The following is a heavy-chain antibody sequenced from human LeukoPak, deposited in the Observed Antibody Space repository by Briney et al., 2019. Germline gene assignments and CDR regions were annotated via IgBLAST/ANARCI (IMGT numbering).Heavy chain of an antibody. CDR1: GASISTHTHY. CDR3: ARSYCAGDCYTEYFQH. CDR2: IYYNGNT. V-gene: IGHV4-39*01. Sequence: SETLSLTCTVSGASISTHTHYWGWIRQPPGKGLEWIGSIYYNGNTYYNPSLKSRVTISVDTSNNQFSLKLRSVTAADTAVYYCARSYCAGDCYTEYFQHWGQGTLVTVSS. D-gene: IGHD2-21*02. J-gene: IGHJ1*01.